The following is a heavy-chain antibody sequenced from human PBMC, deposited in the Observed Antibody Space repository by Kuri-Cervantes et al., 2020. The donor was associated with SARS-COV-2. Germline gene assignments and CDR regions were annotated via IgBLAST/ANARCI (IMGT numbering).Heavy chain of an antibody. CDR3: ARDLMTTVTTGAFDI. CDR2: INPNSGGT. CDR1: GYTFTGYY. V-gene: IGHV1-2*02. J-gene: IGHJ3*02. D-gene: IGHD4-17*01. Sequence: SVKVSCKVSGYTFTGYYMHWVRQAPGQGLEWMGWINPNSGGTNYAQKFQGRVTMTRDTSISTAYMELSRLRSDDTAVYYCARDLMTTVTTGAFDIWGQGTMVTVSS.